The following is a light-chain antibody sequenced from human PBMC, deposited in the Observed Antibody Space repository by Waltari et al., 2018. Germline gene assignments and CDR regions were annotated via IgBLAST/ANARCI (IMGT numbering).Light chain of an antibody. CDR1: QSISSY. Sequence: DIQMTQSPSSLSASVGDRFTITCRASQSISSYLNWYQQKPGKAPKLLIYSASSLQSGVPSRFSGGGSGADFTLTISSLEPEDFATYFCQQSYSKPPTFGGGTKVEI. V-gene: IGKV1-39*01. J-gene: IGKJ4*01. CDR3: QQSYSKPPT. CDR2: SAS.